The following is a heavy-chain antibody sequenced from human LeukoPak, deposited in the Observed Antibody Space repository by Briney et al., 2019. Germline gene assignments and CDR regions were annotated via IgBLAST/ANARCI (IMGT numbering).Heavy chain of an antibody. CDR2: IYYSGST. Sequence: PSETLSLTCTVSAGSISSYYWSWIRQPPGKGLEWIGYIYYSGSTNYNPSLKSRVTISVDTSKTHFSLKLSSVTAADTAVYYCARAASPYYYDGSGYYYFEYWGQGTLVTVSS. CDR3: ARAASPYYYDGSGYYYFEY. V-gene: IGHV4-59*01. J-gene: IGHJ4*02. CDR1: AGSISSYY. D-gene: IGHD3-22*01.